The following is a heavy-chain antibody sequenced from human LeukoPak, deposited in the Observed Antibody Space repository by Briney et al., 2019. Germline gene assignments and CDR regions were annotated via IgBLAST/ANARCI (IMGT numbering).Heavy chain of an antibody. V-gene: IGHV3-33*01. Sequence: GGSLRLSCAASGFTFSNYGMHWVRQAPGKGLEGVAFIWYDGTNKYYEDSVKGRFTISRDNSKNRLYLQMSSLRVEDTAVYYCARDRSHVFDYWGLGTLVTVSS. CDR1: GFTFSNYG. CDR3: ARDRSHVFDY. CDR2: IWYDGTNK. J-gene: IGHJ4*02.